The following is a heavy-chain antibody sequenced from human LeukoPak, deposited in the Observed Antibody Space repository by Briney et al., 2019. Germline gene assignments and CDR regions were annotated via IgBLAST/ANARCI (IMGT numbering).Heavy chain of an antibody. CDR2: IRSKAYGGTT. CDR1: GFTFGDYA. CDR3: TRESWYTDAFDI. J-gene: IGHJ3*02. D-gene: IGHD6-13*01. V-gene: IGHV3-49*04. Sequence: GGSLRLSCTASGFTFGDYAMSWVRQAPGKGLEWVGFIRSKAYGGTTEYAASVKGRFTISRDDSKSIAYLQMNSLKTEDTAVYHCTRESWYTDAFDIWGQGTMVTVSS.